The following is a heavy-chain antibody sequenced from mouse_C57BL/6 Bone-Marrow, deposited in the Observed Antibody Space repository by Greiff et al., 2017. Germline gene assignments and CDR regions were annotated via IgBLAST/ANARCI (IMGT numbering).Heavy chain of an antibody. D-gene: IGHD1-1*01. V-gene: IGHV5-4*01. J-gene: IGHJ3*01. CDR1: GFTFSSYA. CDR3: AREDYGSSQFAY. Sequence: EVKLVESGGGLVKPGGSLKLSCAASGFTFSSYAMSWVRQTPEKRLGWVATISDGGSYTYYPDNVKGRFTISRDNAKNNLYLQMSHLKSEDTAMYYCAREDYGSSQFAYWGQGTLVTVSA. CDR2: ISDGGSYT.